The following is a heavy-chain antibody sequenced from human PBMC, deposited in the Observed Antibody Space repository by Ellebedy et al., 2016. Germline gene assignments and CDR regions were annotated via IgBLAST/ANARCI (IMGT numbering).Heavy chain of an antibody. CDR3: ARDKRTYYYDSGGYYGMDV. J-gene: IGHJ6*02. Sequence: GESLKISCAASRFPFSSYVMSWVRQAPGKGLEWVSGINGTGGRTYYADSVKGRFTISRDNSKNTLYLQMNSLRVEDTAVYYCARDKRTYYYDSGGYYGMDVWGQGTTVTVSS. D-gene: IGHD3-22*01. CDR2: INGTGGRT. CDR1: RFPFSSYV. V-gene: IGHV3-23*01.